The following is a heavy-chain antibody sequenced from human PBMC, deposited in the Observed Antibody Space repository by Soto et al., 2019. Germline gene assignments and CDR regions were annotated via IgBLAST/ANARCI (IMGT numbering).Heavy chain of an antibody. J-gene: IGHJ5*02. CDR2: INPNSGGT. D-gene: IGHD6-13*01. Sequence: ASVKVSCKAYGYTFTGYYMHWVRQAPGQGLEWMGWINPNSGGTNYAQKFQGRVTMTRDTSISTAYMELSRLRSDDTAVYYCARGRSSSWYDWFDPWGQGTLVTVSS. CDR3: ARGRSSSWYDWFDP. V-gene: IGHV1-2*02. CDR1: GYTFTGYY.